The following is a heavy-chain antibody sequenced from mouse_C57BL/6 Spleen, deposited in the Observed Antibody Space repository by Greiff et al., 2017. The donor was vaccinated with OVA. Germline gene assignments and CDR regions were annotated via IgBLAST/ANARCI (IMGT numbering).Heavy chain of an antibody. J-gene: IGHJ3*01. Sequence: DVQLQESGPVLVKPGASVKMSCKASGYTFTDYYMNWVKQSHGKSLEWIGVINPYNGGTSYNQKFKGKATLTVDKSSSTAYMELNSLTSEDSAVYYCARLTTGAWFAYWGQGTLVTVSA. CDR1: GYTFTDYY. CDR3: ARLTTGAWFAY. D-gene: IGHD1-1*01. CDR2: INPYNGGT. V-gene: IGHV1-19*01.